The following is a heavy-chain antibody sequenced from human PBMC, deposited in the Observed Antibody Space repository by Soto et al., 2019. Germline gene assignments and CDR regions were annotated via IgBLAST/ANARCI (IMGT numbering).Heavy chain of an antibody. V-gene: IGHV1-18*01. Sequence: ASVKVSCKTSGYTFRSQGITWVRQAPGQGLEWMGCIRVYNGKTYYEESLQGRVTMTTDTSTSTAYMELRNLRSDGTAVYYCATSIYSTSWFGHYNMDVWGQGTTVTVSS. D-gene: IGHD2-2*01. CDR2: IRVYNGKT. CDR3: ATSIYSTSWFGHYNMDV. J-gene: IGHJ6*03. CDR1: GYTFRSQG.